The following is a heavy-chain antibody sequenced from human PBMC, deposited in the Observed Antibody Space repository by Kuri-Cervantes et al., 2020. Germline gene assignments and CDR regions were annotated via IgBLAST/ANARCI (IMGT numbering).Heavy chain of an antibody. J-gene: IGHJ3*02. D-gene: IGHD3-3*01. CDR1: GFTFSSYW. Sequence: ETLSLTCAASGFTFSSYWMSWVRQAPGKGLEWVANIKQDGSEKYHVDSVKGRLTISRDNAKNTLYLQMNSLRAEDTAVYYCARVYERRPYYDFWSGYSNDAFDIWGQGTMVTVSS. CDR2: IKQDGSEK. V-gene: IGHV3-7*01. CDR3: ARVYERRPYYDFWSGYSNDAFDI.